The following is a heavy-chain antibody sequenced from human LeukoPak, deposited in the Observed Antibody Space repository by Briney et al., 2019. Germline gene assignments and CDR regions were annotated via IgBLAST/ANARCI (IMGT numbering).Heavy chain of an antibody. V-gene: IGHV3-30*18. CDR1: GFTFSSYG. Sequence: PGGSLRLSCAASGFTFSSYGMHWVRQAPGKGLEWVAVISYDGSNKYYADSVKGRYTISRDNSKNTLYLQMNSLRAEDTAVYYCANRGLPPWNDYWGQGTLVTVSS. D-gene: IGHD3/OR15-3a*01. J-gene: IGHJ4*02. CDR2: ISYDGSNK. CDR3: ANRGLPPWNDY.